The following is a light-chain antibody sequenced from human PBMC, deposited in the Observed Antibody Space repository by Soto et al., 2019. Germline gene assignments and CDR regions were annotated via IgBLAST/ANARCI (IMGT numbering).Light chain of an antibody. CDR3: QQYNNLPRT. Sequence: EIVMTQSPATLSVSPGERATLSCRVTQSVSSNLAWYQQKPGQAPRLLIYGASTRATGIPARFSGSGSGTEFTLTISSLQSEDFAVYYCQQYNNLPRTVGQGTKVEIK. J-gene: IGKJ1*01. CDR2: GAS. CDR1: QSVSSN. V-gene: IGKV3-15*01.